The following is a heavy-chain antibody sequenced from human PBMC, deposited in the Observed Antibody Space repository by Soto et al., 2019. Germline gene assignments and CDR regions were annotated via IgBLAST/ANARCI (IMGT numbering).Heavy chain of an antibody. Sequence: VQLVESGGGVVQPGRSLRLSCAASGFIFSTYAMNWVRQAPGKGLELVASIDQSGGTAYYAESVRGRFAISRDNSINTLYLQMSSLRAEDTALYYCAHPRGYGVFDAVDIWGQGTMVTVSS. CDR3: AHPRGYGVFDAVDI. V-gene: IGHV3-23*04. CDR1: GFIFSTYA. CDR2: IDQSGGTA. D-gene: IGHD4-17*01. J-gene: IGHJ3*02.